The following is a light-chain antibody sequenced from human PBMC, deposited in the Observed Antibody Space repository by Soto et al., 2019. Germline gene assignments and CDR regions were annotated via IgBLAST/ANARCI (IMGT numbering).Light chain of an antibody. CDR1: QDIRTE. CDR3: LQDYNYPRT. V-gene: IGKV1-6*01. J-gene: IGKJ1*01. CDR2: AAS. Sequence: ALQMTQSPSSLSASVGDRVTITCRASQDIRTELGWYQQKPGKAPNLLIYAASTLQGGVPSRFSGSGSGTDFTLTISSLQPEDFATYYCLQDYNYPRTFGQGTKVEIK.